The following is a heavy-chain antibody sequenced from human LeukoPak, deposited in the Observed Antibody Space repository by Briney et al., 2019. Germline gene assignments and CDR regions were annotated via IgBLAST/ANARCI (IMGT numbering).Heavy chain of an antibody. CDR3: ANYYYDSSGYLYGYFDY. D-gene: IGHD3-22*01. V-gene: IGHV1-69*05. Sequence: SVKVSCXASGGTFSSYAISWVRQALGQGLEWMGGIIPIFGTANYAQKFQGRVTITTDESTSTAYMELSSLRSEDTAVYYCANYYYDSSGYLYGYFDYWGQGTLVTVSS. J-gene: IGHJ4*02. CDR1: GGTFSSYA. CDR2: IIPIFGTA.